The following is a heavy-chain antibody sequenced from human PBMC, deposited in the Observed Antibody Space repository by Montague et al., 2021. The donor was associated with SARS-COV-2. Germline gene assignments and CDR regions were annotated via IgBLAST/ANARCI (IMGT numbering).Heavy chain of an antibody. CDR3: AREGTAGDWFDP. V-gene: IGHV4-31*03. CDR2: IHYSGST. J-gene: IGHJ5*02. D-gene: IGHD3-10*01. CDR1: GGSIRSENYY. Sequence: TLSLTCTVSGGSIRSENYYWSWIRQHPGKGLEWIGYIHYSGSTDYNPSLNSRVSISVDTSKNQFSLKLRSVTAADTAVYFCAREGTAGDWFDPWGQGTLVTVSS.